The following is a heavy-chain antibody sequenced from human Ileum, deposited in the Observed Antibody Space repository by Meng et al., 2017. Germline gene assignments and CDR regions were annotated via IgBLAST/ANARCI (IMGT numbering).Heavy chain of an antibody. CDR2: INPNSGGT. V-gene: IGHV1-2*06. J-gene: IGHJ4*02. CDR3: ARNYRDY. CDR1: VYTFTDYY. Sequence: QVQLVQSGAEVKKPGASVKISCKASVYTFTDYYIHWVRQAPGQGLEWMGRINPNSGGTDYAQKFQGRVTMTRDTYINTVYMELTRLTADDTAVYYCARNYRDYWGQGTLVTVSS. D-gene: IGHD3-16*02.